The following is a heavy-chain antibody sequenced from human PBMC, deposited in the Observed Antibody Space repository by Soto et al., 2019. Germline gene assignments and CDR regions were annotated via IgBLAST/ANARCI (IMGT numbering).Heavy chain of an antibody. CDR1: GFTFSSYD. CDR2: ISSSSTYI. V-gene: IGHV3-21*01. D-gene: IGHD6-19*01. CDR3: AREYSSGWRSTSYYGMDV. J-gene: IGHJ6*02. Sequence: EVQLVESGGGLVKPGGSLRLSCAASGFTFSSYDMNWVRQAPGKGLEWVSSISSSSTYIYYADSVKGRFTFSRDNAKNSLYLQMNSLRAWDTAVYYCAREYSSGWRSTSYYGMDVWDQGTTVTVSS.